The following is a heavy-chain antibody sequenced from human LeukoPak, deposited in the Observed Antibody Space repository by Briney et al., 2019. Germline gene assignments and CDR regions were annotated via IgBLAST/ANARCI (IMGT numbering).Heavy chain of an antibody. CDR2: IYHSGST. Sequence: SETLSLTCTVSGGSISSYYWSWVRQPPGKGLEWIGEIYHSGSTNYNPSLKSRVTMTIDTSKKEVSLKLTSVTAADTSIYFCATSTKVVRPDSWDTWGQGTLVTVSS. D-gene: IGHD4-11*01. CDR1: GGSISSYY. J-gene: IGHJ5*02. V-gene: IGHV4-59*04. CDR3: ATSTKVVRPDSWDT.